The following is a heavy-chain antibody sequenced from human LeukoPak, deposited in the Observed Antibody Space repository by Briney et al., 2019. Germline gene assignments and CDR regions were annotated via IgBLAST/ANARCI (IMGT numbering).Heavy chain of an antibody. J-gene: IGHJ4*02. D-gene: IGHD6-6*01. CDR2: INSVGSST. CDR3: VPSIPARPYY. Sequence: GGSLRLSCAASGFTFSSYWMHWVRHAAGKGLVWVPLINSVGSSTSYADSVTGRFTISRDNAKNTLYLQINSLRAEDTAVYYCVPSIPARPYYWGQGTLVTVSS. V-gene: IGHV3-74*01. CDR1: GFTFSSYW.